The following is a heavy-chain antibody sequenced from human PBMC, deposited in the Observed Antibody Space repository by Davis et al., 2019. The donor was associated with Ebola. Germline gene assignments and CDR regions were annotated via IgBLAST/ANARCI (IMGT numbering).Heavy chain of an antibody. V-gene: IGHV3-23*01. CDR3: AKPHSQYSGYDRAPFDF. D-gene: IGHD5-12*01. Sequence: GESLKISCAASDFTFSSHAMSWVRQAPGKELECVSVMSGSGGRTFYADSVKGRFTISRDNSKNTLYLQMNSLRSEDTAVYYCAKPHSQYSGYDRAPFDFWGQGTLVTVSS. J-gene: IGHJ4*02. CDR1: DFTFSSHA. CDR2: MSGSGGRT.